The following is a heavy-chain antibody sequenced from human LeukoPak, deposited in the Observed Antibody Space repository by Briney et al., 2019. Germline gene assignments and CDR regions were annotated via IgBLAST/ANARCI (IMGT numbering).Heavy chain of an antibody. V-gene: IGHV4-59*11. J-gene: IGHJ4*02. Sequence: SETLSLTCTVSGGSISGHYWGWIRQPPGKGLEWIGYIYYTGDTNYIPSLESRVIISVDTSKNQFSLKLGSVTAADTAIYYCVRVVTGSVDYWGQGALVTVSS. CDR3: VRVVTGSVDY. CDR2: IYYTGDT. CDR1: GGSISGHY. D-gene: IGHD3-10*01.